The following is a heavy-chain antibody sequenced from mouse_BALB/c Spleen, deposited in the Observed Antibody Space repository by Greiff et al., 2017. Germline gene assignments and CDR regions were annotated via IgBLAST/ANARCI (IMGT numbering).Heavy chain of an antibody. CDR1: GFTFTDYY. CDR3: ARDMGYGAMDY. CDR2: IRNKANGYTT. Sequence: EVKVVESGGGLVQPGGSLRLSCATSGFTFTDYYMSWVRQPPGKALEWLGFIRNKANGYTTEYSASVKGRFTISRDNSQSILYLQMNTLRAEDSATYYCARDMGYGAMDYWGQGTSVTVSS. V-gene: IGHV7-3*02. D-gene: IGHD2-14*01. J-gene: IGHJ4*01.